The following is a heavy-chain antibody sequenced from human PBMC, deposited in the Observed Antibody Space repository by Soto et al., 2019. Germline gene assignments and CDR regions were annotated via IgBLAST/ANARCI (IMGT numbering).Heavy chain of an antibody. Sequence: EVQLLESGGSLVQPGGSLRLSCAASGFTFSSYAMSWVRQAPGKGLEWVSAISGSGGSTYYADSVKGRFTISRDNSKNTLYLQMNSLRAEDTAVYYCAKVYGSYDYFDYWGQGTLVTVSS. CDR1: GFTFSSYA. J-gene: IGHJ4*02. D-gene: IGHD3-16*01. V-gene: IGHV3-23*01. CDR2: ISGSGGST. CDR3: AKVYGSYDYFDY.